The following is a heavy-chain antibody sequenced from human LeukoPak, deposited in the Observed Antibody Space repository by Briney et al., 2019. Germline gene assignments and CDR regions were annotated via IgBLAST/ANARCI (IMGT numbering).Heavy chain of an antibody. V-gene: IGHV3-23*01. Sequence: GGSLRLSCAASGFTFSSYAMSWVRQAPGKGLEWVSAISGSGGSTYYADSVKGRFTISRDNSKNTLYLQMNSLRAEDTAVYYCAKDDILLWFGSIYYFDYWGQGTLVTVSS. CDR1: GFTFSSYA. CDR3: AKDDILLWFGSIYYFDY. J-gene: IGHJ4*02. D-gene: IGHD3-10*01. CDR2: ISGSGGST.